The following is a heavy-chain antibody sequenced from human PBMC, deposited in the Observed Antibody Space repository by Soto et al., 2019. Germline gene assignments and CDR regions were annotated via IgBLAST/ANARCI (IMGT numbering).Heavy chain of an antibody. D-gene: IGHD3-3*01. CDR1: GGSFSGYY. Sequence: SETLSLTCAVYGGSFSGYYWSWIRQPPGKGLEWIGEINHSGSTNYNPSLKSRVTISVDTSKNQFSLKLSSVIAADTAVYYCGRGAYYDFWSGWDYYYMDVWGKGTTVTVSS. CDR2: INHSGST. V-gene: IGHV4-34*01. CDR3: GRGAYYDFWSGWDYYYMDV. J-gene: IGHJ6*03.